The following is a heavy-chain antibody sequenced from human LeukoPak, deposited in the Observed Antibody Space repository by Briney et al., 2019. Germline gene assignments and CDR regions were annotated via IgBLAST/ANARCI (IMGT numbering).Heavy chain of an antibody. V-gene: IGHV4-61*01. CDR3: ARAAHYYGSGSYYNNFDY. J-gene: IGHJ4*02. CDR1: GGSISSSSYY. Sequence: SETLSLTCTVSGGSISSSSYYWSWIRQPPGKGLEWIGYIYYSGSTNYNPSLKSRVTISVDTSKNQFSLKLSSVTAADTAVYYCARAAHYYGSGSYYNNFDYWGQGTLATVSS. D-gene: IGHD3-10*01. CDR2: IYYSGST.